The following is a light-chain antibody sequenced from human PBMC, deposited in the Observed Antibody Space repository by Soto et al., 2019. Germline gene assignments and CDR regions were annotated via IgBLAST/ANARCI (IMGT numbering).Light chain of an antibody. CDR3: SSFAGNNNLV. CDR2: EVS. CDR1: SSDVGGYNY. V-gene: IGLV2-8*01. Sequence: QSVLTQHPSASGSPGQSVTISCTGTSSDVGGYNYVSWYQQHPGKAPKLMISEVSKRPSGVPDRFSGSKSGNTASLTVSGLQAEDEADYYCSSFAGNNNLVFGGGTKLTVL. J-gene: IGLJ2*01.